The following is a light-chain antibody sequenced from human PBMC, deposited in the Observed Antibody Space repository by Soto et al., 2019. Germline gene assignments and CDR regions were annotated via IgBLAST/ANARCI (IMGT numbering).Light chain of an antibody. V-gene: IGLV2-11*01. CDR2: DVS. CDR1: SSDVGDYNS. CDR3: AAWDDSLNGWV. J-gene: IGLJ3*02. Sequence: QSALTQPRSVSGSPGQSVTVSCIGTSSDVGDYNSVSWYQQHPGKAPKLMIYDVSKRPSGVPDRFSGSKSGTSASLAISGLQSEDEADYYCAAWDDSLNGWVFGGGTKLTVL.